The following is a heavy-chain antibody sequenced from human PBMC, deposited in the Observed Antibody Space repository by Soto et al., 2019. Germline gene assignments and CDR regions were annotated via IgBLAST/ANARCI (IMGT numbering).Heavy chain of an antibody. CDR1: GFTFGDYG. J-gene: IGHJ6*03. CDR2: INWNGGST. Sequence: PGGSLRLSCAASGFTFGDYGMSWVRQAPGKGLEWVSGINWNGGSTGYADSVKGRFTISRDNAKNSLYLQMNSLRAEDTAVYYCARRDTAMVMVNYYYMDVWGKGTTVTVSS. D-gene: IGHD5-18*01. V-gene: IGHV3-20*04. CDR3: ARRDTAMVMVNYYYMDV.